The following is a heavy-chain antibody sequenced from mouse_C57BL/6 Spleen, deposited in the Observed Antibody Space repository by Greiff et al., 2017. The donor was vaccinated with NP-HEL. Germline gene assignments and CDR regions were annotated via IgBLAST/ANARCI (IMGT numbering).Heavy chain of an antibody. Sequence: EVQRVESGGGLVKPGGSLKLSCAASGFTFSSYAMSWVRQTPEKRLEWVATISDGGSYTYYPDNVKGRFTISRDNAKNNLYLQMSHLKSEDTAMYYCARDQGILDYWGQGTTLTVSS. CDR2: ISDGGSYT. J-gene: IGHJ2*01. CDR1: GFTFSSYA. V-gene: IGHV5-4*01. D-gene: IGHD3-2*02. CDR3: ARDQGILDY.